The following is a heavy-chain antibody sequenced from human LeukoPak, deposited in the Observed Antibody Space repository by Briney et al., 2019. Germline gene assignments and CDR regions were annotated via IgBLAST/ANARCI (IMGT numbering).Heavy chain of an antibody. CDR2: ISATGGTT. D-gene: IGHD4-17*01. V-gene: IGHV3-23*01. CDR1: GFTFSSYG. CDR3: ARAFSTTAFDY. Sequence: GGSLRLSCAASGFTFSSYGMSWVRQAPGKGLEWVSAISATGGTTYYADSVKGRFTISRDNSKNTLYLQMNSLRAEDTAVYYCARAFSTTAFDYWGQGTLVTVSS. J-gene: IGHJ4*02.